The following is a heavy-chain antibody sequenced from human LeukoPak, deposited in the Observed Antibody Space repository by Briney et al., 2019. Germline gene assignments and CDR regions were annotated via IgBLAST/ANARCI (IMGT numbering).Heavy chain of an antibody. J-gene: IGHJ4*02. D-gene: IGHD3-22*01. CDR2: IYHSGST. CDR1: GGSISSGGYY. CDR3: ARDSLFDDSSGPFGGLPDY. Sequence: PSETLSLTCTVSGGSISSGGYYWSWIRQPPGKGLEWIGEIYHSGSTNYNPSLKSRVTISVDKSKNQFSLKLSSVTAADTAVYYCARDSLFDDSSGPFGGLPDYWGQGTLVTVSS. V-gene: IGHV4-30-2*01.